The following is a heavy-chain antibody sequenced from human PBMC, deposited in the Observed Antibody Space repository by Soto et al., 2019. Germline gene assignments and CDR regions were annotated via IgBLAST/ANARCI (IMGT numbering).Heavy chain of an antibody. V-gene: IGHV4-59*01. CDR1: GGSISSYY. Sequence: SETLSLTCTVSGGSISSYYWSWIRQPPGKGLEWIGYIYYSGSTNYNPSLKSRVTISVDTSKNQFSPKLSSVTAADTAVYYCAREGPTDSGYDRYYYYGMDVWGQGTTVTVSS. J-gene: IGHJ6*02. CDR2: IYYSGST. CDR3: AREGPTDSGYDRYYYYGMDV. D-gene: IGHD5-12*01.